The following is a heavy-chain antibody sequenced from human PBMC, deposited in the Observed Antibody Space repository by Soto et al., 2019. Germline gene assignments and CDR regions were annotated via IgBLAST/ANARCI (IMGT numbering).Heavy chain of an antibody. CDR3: ARDFRQYCRGGSYYGLLSY. CDR1: GFTFSSFG. CDR2: IWYDGSNK. D-gene: IGHD2-15*01. Sequence: PGGSLRLSCAAPGFTFSSFGMPWVRQAPGKGLEWVAVIWYDGSNKYYADSVKGRFTISRDNSTNTLYLQMNSLRAEDTAVYYCARDFRQYCRGGSYYGLLSYWGQGT. J-gene: IGHJ4*02. V-gene: IGHV3-33*01.